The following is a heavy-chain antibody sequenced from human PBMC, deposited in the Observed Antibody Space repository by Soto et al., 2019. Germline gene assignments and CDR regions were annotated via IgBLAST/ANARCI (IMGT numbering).Heavy chain of an antibody. D-gene: IGHD2-2*01. CDR2: MNPNSGNT. CDR3: ARRVSRGPPRYYYYMDF. CDR1: GYTFTSYD. J-gene: IGHJ6*03. V-gene: IGHV1-8*01. Sequence: ASVKVSCKASGYTFTSYDINWVRQATGQGLEWMGWMNPNSGNTGYAQKFQGRVTMTRNTSISTAYMELSSLRSEDTAVYYCARRVSRGPPRYYYYMDFWGKGTTVTVSS.